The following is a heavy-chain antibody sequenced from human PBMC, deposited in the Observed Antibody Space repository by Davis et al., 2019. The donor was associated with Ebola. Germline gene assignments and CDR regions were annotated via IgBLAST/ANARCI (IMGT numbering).Heavy chain of an antibody. CDR1: GFTFSKAW. V-gene: IGHV3-74*03. J-gene: IGHJ4*02. CDR2: ISGEGSTT. Sequence: GESLKISCAASGFTFSKAWMSWVRQAPGKGLVWVSRISGEGSTTKYADSVKGRFTISRDNAKNTLYLQMNSLRAEDTAVYYCARRYYGSGTYYKDYWGQGTLVTVSS. D-gene: IGHD3-10*01. CDR3: ARRYYGSGTYYKDY.